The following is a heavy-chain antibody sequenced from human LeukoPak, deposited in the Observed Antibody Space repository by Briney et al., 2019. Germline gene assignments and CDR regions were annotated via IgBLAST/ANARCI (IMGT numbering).Heavy chain of an antibody. V-gene: IGHV4-30-4*01. CDR1: GGSISSGDYY. CDR3: ASEPTTTVVTPNVY. D-gene: IGHD4-23*01. CDR2: IYYSGST. J-gene: IGHJ4*02. Sequence: SETLSLTCTVSGGSISSGDYYWSWIRQPPGKGLEWIGYIYYSGSTYYNPSLKSRVTISVDASKNQFSLKLSSVTAADTAVYYCASEPTTTVVTPNVYWGQGTLVTVSS.